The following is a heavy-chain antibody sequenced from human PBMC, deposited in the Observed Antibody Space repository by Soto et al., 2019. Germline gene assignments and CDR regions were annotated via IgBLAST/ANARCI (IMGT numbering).Heavy chain of an antibody. V-gene: IGHV4-31*03. D-gene: IGHD3-22*01. Sequence: QVQLQESGPGLVKPSQTLSLTCTVSGGSISSGGYYWSWIRQHPGKGLEWIGYIYYSGSTYYNPSLKNRVTIPVDTSKNQVSLKLSSVTAAYTAVYYCACVSSGSFDYWGQGTLVTVSS. CDR1: GGSISSGGYY. J-gene: IGHJ4*02. CDR2: IYYSGST. CDR3: ACVSSGSFDY.